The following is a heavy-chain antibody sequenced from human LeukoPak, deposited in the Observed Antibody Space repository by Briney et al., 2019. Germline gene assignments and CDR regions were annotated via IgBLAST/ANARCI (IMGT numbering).Heavy chain of an antibody. V-gene: IGHV1-69*05. CDR2: IIPIFGTS. Sequence: SVKASCKASGGTFSSYAISWVRQAPGQGLEWMGGIIPIFGTSNYAQKFQGRVTITTDESTSTAYMELSSLRSEDTAVYYCARGSPIGTVVLDYWGQGTLVTVSS. CDR3: ARGSPIGTVVLDY. J-gene: IGHJ4*02. D-gene: IGHD4-23*01. CDR1: GGTFSSYA.